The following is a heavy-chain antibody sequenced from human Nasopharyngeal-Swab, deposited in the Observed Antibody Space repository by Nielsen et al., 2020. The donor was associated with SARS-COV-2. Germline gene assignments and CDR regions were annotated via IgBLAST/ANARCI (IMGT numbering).Heavy chain of an antibody. CDR2: IHYSGKT. CDR3: GTVVHYYFDY. J-gene: IGHJ4*02. D-gene: IGHD2-15*01. Sequence: SETLSLTCTLSGGSTSGNDHYWGWIRQPPGKGLEWIGSIHYSGKTYYNPALKSRVTMSVDTPKNQFSLNLNSVTAADTAVYYCGTVVHYYFDYWGQGSLVIVSS. CDR1: GGSTSGNDHY. V-gene: IGHV4-39*01.